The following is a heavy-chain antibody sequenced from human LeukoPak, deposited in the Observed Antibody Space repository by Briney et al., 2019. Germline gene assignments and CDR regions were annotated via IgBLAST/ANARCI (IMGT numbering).Heavy chain of an antibody. Sequence: ASVKVSCKASGYTFTGYYMHWVRQAPGQGLEWMGWINPNSGGTNYAQKLQGRVTMTTDTSTSAAYMELRSLRSDDTAVYYCARDGISGSYYIDYWGQGTLVTVSS. J-gene: IGHJ4*02. CDR3: ARDGISGSYYIDY. V-gene: IGHV1-2*02. D-gene: IGHD1-26*01. CDR2: INPNSGGT. CDR1: GYTFTGYY.